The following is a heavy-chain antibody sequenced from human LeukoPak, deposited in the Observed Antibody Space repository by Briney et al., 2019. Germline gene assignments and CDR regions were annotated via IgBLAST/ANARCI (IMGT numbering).Heavy chain of an antibody. CDR2: IYPGDSNT. J-gene: IGHJ4*02. CDR3: SRLIDASNSGSDY. V-gene: IGHV5-51*01. Sequence: GESLKISCKGSGYSFTSYWIGWVRQMPGKGLEWMGIIYPGDSNTRYSPSFEGQVTISADKSISTAYLQWSSLKAPDTAMYYCSRLIDASNSGSDYWGQGTLVTVSS. CDR1: GYSFTSYW. D-gene: IGHD2/OR15-2a*01.